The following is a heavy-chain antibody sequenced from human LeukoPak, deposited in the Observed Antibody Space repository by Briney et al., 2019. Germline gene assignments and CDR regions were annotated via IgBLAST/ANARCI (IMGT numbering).Heavy chain of an antibody. V-gene: IGHV3-30*03. CDR2: ISYDGSNK. J-gene: IGHJ3*02. CDR3: ASLKNYYDSSGYLVTDAFDI. D-gene: IGHD3-22*01. Sequence: PGRSLRLSCAASGFTFSSYGMHWVRQAPGKGLEWVAVISYDGSNKYYADSVKGRFTISRDNSKNTLYLQMNSLRAEDTAVYYCASLKNYYDSSGYLVTDAFDIWGQGTMVTVSS. CDR1: GFTFSSYG.